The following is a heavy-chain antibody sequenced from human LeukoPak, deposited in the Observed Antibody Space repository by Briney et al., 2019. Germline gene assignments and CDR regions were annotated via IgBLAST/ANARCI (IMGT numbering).Heavy chain of an antibody. D-gene: IGHD3-22*01. J-gene: IGHJ4*02. CDR3: ARGDYDSSGYWALY. CDR2: IYYSGST. V-gene: IGHV4-39*07. CDR1: GGSISSSSYY. Sequence: SETLSLTCTVSGGSISSSSYYWGWIRQPPGKGLEWIGSIYYSGSTYYNPSLKSRVTISVDTSKNQFSLKLSSVTAADTAVYYCARGDYDSSGYWALYWGQGTLVTVSS.